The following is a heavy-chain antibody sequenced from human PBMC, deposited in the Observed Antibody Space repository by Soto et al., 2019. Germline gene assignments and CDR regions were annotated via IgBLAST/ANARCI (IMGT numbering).Heavy chain of an antibody. D-gene: IGHD6-19*01. J-gene: IGHJ1*01. V-gene: IGHV1-18*04. CDR1: GYTFTSYG. CDR2: ISAYNGNT. Sequence: GASVKVSCKASGYTFTSYGISWVRQAPGQGLEWMGWISAYNGNTNYAQKLQGRVTMTTDTSTSTAYMELRSLRSDDTAVYYCARASHPGIAVAGEYFQHWGQGTLVTVSS. CDR3: ARASHPGIAVAGEYFQH.